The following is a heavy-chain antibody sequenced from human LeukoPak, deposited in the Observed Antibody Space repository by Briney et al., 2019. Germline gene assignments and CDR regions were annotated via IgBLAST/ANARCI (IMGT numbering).Heavy chain of an antibody. CDR1: GGTFSSYA. CDR3: ARNGRSYSSGWYVIDY. J-gene: IGHJ4*02. CDR2: IIPILGIA. D-gene: IGHD6-19*01. V-gene: IGHV1-69*04. Sequence: GASVKVSCKASGGTFSSYAISWVRQAPGQGLEWMGRIIPILGIANYAQKFQGRVTITADKSTSTAYMELSSLRSEDTAVYYCARNGRSYSSGWYVIDYWGQGTLATVSS.